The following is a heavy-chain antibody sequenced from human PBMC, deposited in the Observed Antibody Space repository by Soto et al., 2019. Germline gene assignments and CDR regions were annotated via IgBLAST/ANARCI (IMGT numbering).Heavy chain of an antibody. CDR2: IKSKTDGGTT. CDR3: TIQAEIDSSGHYQALYYYYGMDV. D-gene: IGHD3-22*01. CDR1: GFTFSNAW. V-gene: IGHV3-15*01. Sequence: GGSLRLSCAASGFTFSNAWMIWFRHAPGKGLEWVGRIKSKTDGGTTDYAAPVKGRFTISRDDSKNTLYLQMNSLKTEDTAVYYCTIQAEIDSSGHYQALYYYYGMDVWGQGTTVTVSS. J-gene: IGHJ6*02.